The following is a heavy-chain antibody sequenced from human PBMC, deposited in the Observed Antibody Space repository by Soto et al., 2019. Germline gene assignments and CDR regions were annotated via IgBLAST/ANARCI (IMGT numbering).Heavy chain of an antibody. D-gene: IGHD6-19*01. CDR2: ISSSSSYI. J-gene: IGHJ4*02. V-gene: IGHV3-21*01. Sequence: EVQLVESGGGLVKPGGSLRLSCAASGFTFSTYSMNWVRQAPGKGLEWVSSISSSSSYIYYADSVKGRFTISRDNAKNPLYLQINTLRVEYTAVYYCARQTSGWGLATVDYWGQGTLVTVSS. CDR3: ARQTSGWGLATVDY. CDR1: GFTFSTYS.